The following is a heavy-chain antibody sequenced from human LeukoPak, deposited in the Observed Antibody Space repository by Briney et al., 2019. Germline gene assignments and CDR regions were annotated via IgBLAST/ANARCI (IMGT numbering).Heavy chain of an antibody. V-gene: IGHV3-30*01. CDR3: FTGRHYYYDS. Sequence: GTSLRLSCAASGLTFSTYPIHWVRQAPDGGLEWVAVITHDGGSQYYADSVKGRFTISRDNSKNTVFLHMNSLRPEDTAVYYCFTGRHYYYDSWGQGTLVTVSS. D-gene: IGHD3-22*01. CDR1: GLTFSTYP. CDR2: ITHDGGSQ. J-gene: IGHJ5*01.